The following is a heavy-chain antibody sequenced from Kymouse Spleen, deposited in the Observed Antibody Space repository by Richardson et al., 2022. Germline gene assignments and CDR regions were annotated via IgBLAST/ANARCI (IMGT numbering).Heavy chain of an antibody. J-gene: IGHJ6*02. V-gene: IGHV4-34*01. CDR3: ARGEEEQQLHYYYYGMDV. D-gene: IGHD6-13*01. CDR2: INHSGST. CDR1: GGSFSGYY. Sequence: QVQLQQWGAGLLKPSETLSLTCAVYGGSFSGYYWSWIRQPPGKGLEWIGEINHSGSTNYNPSLKSRVTISVDTSKNQFSLKLSSVTAADTAVYYCARGEEEQQLHYYYYGMDVWGQGTTVTVSS.